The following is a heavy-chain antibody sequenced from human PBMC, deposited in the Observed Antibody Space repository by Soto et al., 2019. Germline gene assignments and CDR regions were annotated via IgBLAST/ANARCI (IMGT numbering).Heavy chain of an antibody. CDR3: ARAYYDFWSGYFSGMDV. CDR1: GFTFSSYD. Sequence: GGSLRLSCAASGFTFSSYDMHWVRQATGKGLEWVSAIGTAGDPYHPGSVKGRFTISRENAKNSLYLQMNSLRAGDTAVYYCARAYYDFWSGYFSGMDVWGQGTTVTVSS. J-gene: IGHJ6*02. V-gene: IGHV3-13*05. D-gene: IGHD3-3*01. CDR2: IGTAGDP.